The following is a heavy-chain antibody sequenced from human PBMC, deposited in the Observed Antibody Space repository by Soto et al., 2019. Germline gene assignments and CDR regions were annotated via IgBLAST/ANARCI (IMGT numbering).Heavy chain of an antibody. V-gene: IGHV4-59*01. CDR1: GGSISSYY. CDR2: IYYSGST. J-gene: IGHJ6*02. D-gene: IGHD6-13*01. CDR3: ARVRSSWLYGMDV. Sequence: PSETLSLTCTVSGGSISSYYWSWIRQPPGKGLEWIGYIYYSGSTNYNPSLKSRVTISADTSKNQFSLKLSSVTAADTAVYYCARVRSSWLYGMDVWGQGTTVTVSS.